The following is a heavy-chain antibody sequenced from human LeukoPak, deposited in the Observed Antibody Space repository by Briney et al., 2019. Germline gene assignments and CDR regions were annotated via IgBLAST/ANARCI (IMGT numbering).Heavy chain of an antibody. V-gene: IGHV5-51*01. CDR3: VRTSPQIWIDP. CDR1: GYRFSNAW. Sequence: GESLKISCKGSGYRFSNAWIGWVRQMPGKGLEWMGYIFPGDSDATYSPSFQGQVTISADRSINTAYLQWSSLKASDTAMYFCVRTSPQIWIDPWGQGTQVTVSS. J-gene: IGHJ5*02. CDR2: IFPGDSDA.